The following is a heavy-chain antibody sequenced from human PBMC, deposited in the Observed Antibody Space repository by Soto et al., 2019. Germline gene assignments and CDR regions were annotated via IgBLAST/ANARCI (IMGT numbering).Heavy chain of an antibody. D-gene: IGHD6-6*01. CDR2: ISYDGSNK. CDR1: GFTFSSYG. CDR3: AREFNIAARQLGRFYYYYGMDV. J-gene: IGHJ6*02. Sequence: GGSLRLSCAASGFTFSSYGVHWVRQAPGKGLEWVAVISYDGSNKHYADSVKGRFTISRDNSKTTLYLQMNSLRAEDTAVYYCAREFNIAARQLGRFYYYYGMDVWGQGTTVTVSS. V-gene: IGHV3-30-3*01.